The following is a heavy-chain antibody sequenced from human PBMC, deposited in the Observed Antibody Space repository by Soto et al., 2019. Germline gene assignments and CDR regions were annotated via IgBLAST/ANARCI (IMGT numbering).Heavy chain of an antibody. Sequence: GGSLRLSCAASGFPFRGYWMHWVRQVPGKGPVWVSRLKGDGSSPIYAEYVKGRFTISRDNAKNTLYLQMNSLRVEDTAIYYCARDVNYQIALWGQGTLVTVSS. CDR2: LKGDGSSP. CDR1: GFPFRGYW. J-gene: IGHJ4*02. V-gene: IGHV3-74*01. D-gene: IGHD1-7*01. CDR3: ARDVNYQIAL.